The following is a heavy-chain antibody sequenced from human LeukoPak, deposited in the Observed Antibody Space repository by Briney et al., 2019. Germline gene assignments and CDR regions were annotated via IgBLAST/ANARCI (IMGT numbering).Heavy chain of an antibody. J-gene: IGHJ5*02. CDR3: ARDYYDSSGYSWYNWFDP. Sequence: RTSETLSLTCTVSGGSISSSSYYWSWIRQPAGKGLEWIGRIYTSGSTNYNPSLKSRVTMSVDTSKNQFSLKLSSVTAADTAVYYCARDYYDSSGYSWYNWFDPWGQGTLVTVSS. CDR2: IYTSGST. V-gene: IGHV4-61*02. D-gene: IGHD3-22*01. CDR1: GGSISSSSYY.